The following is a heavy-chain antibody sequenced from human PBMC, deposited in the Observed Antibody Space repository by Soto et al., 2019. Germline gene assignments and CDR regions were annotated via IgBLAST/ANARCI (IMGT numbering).Heavy chain of an antibody. CDR2: ISGSGGST. Sequence: PGGSLRLSCVASGITFSSYAMSWVRQAPGKGLEWVSAISGSGGSTYYADSVKGRFTISRDNSKNTLYLQMNSLRAEDTAVYYCAKEGITMVRGVIHFDYWGQGTLVTVSS. CDR1: GITFSSYA. CDR3: AKEGITMVRGVIHFDY. V-gene: IGHV3-23*01. D-gene: IGHD3-10*01. J-gene: IGHJ4*02.